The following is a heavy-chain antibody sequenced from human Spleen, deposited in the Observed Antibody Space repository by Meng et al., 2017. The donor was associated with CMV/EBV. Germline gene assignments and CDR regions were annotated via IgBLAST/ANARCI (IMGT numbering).Heavy chain of an antibody. Sequence: GESLKISCAASGFTVSSNYMTWVRQAPGKGLEWVSAISGSGGSTYSADSVKGRFTISRDNSKNTLYLQMNSLRAEDTAVYYCAKTQYSSGWHEAGYWGQGTLVTVSS. V-gene: IGHV3-23*01. J-gene: IGHJ4*02. CDR1: GFTVSSNY. CDR3: AKTQYSSGWHEAGY. CDR2: ISGSGGST. D-gene: IGHD6-19*01.